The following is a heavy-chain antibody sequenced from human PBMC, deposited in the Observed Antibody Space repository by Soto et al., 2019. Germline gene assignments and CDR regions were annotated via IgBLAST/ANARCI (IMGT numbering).Heavy chain of an antibody. CDR2: IWYDGSNK. V-gene: IGHV3-33*01. Sequence: QVQLVESGGGVVQPGRSLRLSCAASGFTFSSYGMHWVRQAPGKGLEWVAVIWYDGSNKYYADSVKGRFTISRDNYKSTLYLQMNSMRAEDTAVDYGARAYECDILTGYLDYGGLGTLVTVSS. J-gene: IGHJ4*02. CDR1: GFTFSSYG. D-gene: IGHD3-9*01. CDR3: ARAYECDILTGYLDY.